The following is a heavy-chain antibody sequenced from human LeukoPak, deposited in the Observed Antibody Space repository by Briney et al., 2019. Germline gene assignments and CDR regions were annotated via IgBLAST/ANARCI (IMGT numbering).Heavy chain of an antibody. V-gene: IGHV1-2*02. CDR3: ARSLMVRGVIFGY. D-gene: IGHD3-10*01. Sequence: ASVEVSCKASGYTFTGYYMHWVRQAPGQGLEWMGWINPNSGGTNYAQKFQGRATMTRDTSISTAYMELSRLRSDDTAVYYCARSLMVRGVIFGYWGQGTLVTVSS. CDR2: INPNSGGT. CDR1: GYTFTGYY. J-gene: IGHJ4*02.